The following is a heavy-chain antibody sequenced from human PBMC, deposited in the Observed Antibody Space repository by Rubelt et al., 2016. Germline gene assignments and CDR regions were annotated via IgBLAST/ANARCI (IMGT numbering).Heavy chain of an antibody. D-gene: IGHD2-8*01. CDR1: GGSFSGYY. J-gene: IGHJ5*02. CDR2: INHSGRT. V-gene: IGHV4-34*01. CDR3: ARKCVNGCDHWFDP. Sequence: WGAGLLKPSETLSLTCAVYGGSFSGYYWSWIRQPPGKGLEWIGEINHSGRTNYNPSLKSRVTISVDTSKNQFSLKLSSVTAADTAVYYCARKCVNGCDHWFDPWGQGTLVTVSS.